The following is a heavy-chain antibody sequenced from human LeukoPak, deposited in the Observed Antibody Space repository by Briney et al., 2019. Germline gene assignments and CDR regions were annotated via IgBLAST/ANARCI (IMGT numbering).Heavy chain of an antibody. V-gene: IGHV3-48*01. Sequence: GGSLRHSCAASGFTFSNYNMNWVRQAPGKGLEWVSYISTSTTTIYYADSVKGRFTISRDNAKNSLYLQMNSLGAEDTAVYYCVRDYYDSSGYYSGAYWGQGTLVTVSS. D-gene: IGHD3-22*01. CDR3: VRDYYDSSGYYSGAY. CDR2: ISTSTTTI. CDR1: GFTFSNYN. J-gene: IGHJ4*02.